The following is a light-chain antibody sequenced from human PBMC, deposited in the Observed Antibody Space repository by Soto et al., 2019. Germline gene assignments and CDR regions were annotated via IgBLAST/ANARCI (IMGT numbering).Light chain of an antibody. J-gene: IGLJ1*01. CDR1: SSNIGAGYD. CDR2: GNS. Sequence: QSVLTQPPSLSGAPGQRVTISCTGSSSNIGAGYDVHWYQQLPGTAPKLLIYGNSNRPSGVPDRFSGSKSGTSSSLAITGLQAEDEADYYCQSYDSSLSYVLGTGTKVTVL. CDR3: QSYDSSLSYV. V-gene: IGLV1-40*01.